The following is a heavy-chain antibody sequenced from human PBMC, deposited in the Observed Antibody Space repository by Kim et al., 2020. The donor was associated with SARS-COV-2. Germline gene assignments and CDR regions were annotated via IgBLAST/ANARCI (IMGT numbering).Heavy chain of an antibody. Sequence: GGSLRLSCAASGFTFSSYGMHWVRQAPGKGLEWVAVIWYDGSNKYYADSVKGRFTISRDNSKNTLYLQMNSLRAEDTAVYYCARDSIVWRYNPNSYAFDIWGQGTMVTVSS. V-gene: IGHV3-33*01. CDR3: ARDSIVWRYNPNSYAFDI. CDR1: GFTFSSYG. CDR2: IWYDGSNK. D-gene: IGHD3-10*01. J-gene: IGHJ3*02.